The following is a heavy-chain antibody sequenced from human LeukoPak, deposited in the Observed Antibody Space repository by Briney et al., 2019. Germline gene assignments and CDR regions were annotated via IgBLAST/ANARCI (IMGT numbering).Heavy chain of an antibody. D-gene: IGHD6-19*01. V-gene: IGHV4-39*01. CDR3: ASWYSSGWYFSSGDAFDI. Sequence: SETLSLTCTVSGGSISSSSYYWGWIRQPPGKGLEWIGSIYYSGSTYYNPSLKSRVTISVDTSKNQFSLKLSSVTAADTAVYYCASWYSSGWYFSSGDAFDIWGQGTMVTVSS. CDR1: GGSISSSSYY. J-gene: IGHJ3*02. CDR2: IYYSGST.